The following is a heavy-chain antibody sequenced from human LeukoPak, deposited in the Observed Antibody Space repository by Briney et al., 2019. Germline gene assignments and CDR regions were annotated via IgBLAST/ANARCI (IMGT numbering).Heavy chain of an antibody. CDR2: ISAYNGNT. Sequence: ASVKVSFKASGYTFTSYGISWVRQAPGQGLEWMGWISAYNGNTNYAQKLQGRVTMTTDTSTSTAYMELRSLRSDDTAVYYCARICSSTSCPYNWFDPWGQGTLVTVSS. D-gene: IGHD2-2*01. J-gene: IGHJ5*02. CDR3: ARICSSTSCPYNWFDP. V-gene: IGHV1-18*01. CDR1: GYTFTSYG.